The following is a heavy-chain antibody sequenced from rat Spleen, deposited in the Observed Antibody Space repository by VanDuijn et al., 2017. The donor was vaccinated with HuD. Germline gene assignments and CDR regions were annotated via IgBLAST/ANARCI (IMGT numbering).Heavy chain of an antibody. CDR1: GFTFSDYA. CDR3: ATHDPAAGHYFDY. D-gene: IGHD1-4*01. Sequence: EVQLVESGGGLVQPGNSLKLSCAASGFTFSDYAMAWVRQSPKKGLEWVATIIYDGSSTYYRDSVKGRFTISRDNAKSTLYLQMDSLRSEDTATYYCATHDPAAGHYFDYWGQGVMVTVSS. CDR2: IIYDGSST. J-gene: IGHJ2*01. V-gene: IGHV5S10*01.